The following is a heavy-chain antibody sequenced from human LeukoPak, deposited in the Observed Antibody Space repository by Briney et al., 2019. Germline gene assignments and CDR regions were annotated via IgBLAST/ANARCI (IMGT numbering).Heavy chain of an antibody. J-gene: IGHJ4*02. CDR2: INSDGSNT. D-gene: IGHD6-19*01. Sequence: GGSLRLSCAASGFTFSSSWMYWVRHAPGKELVWVSDINSDGSNTRYADSVRGRFTISRDNAKEMVHLQMNSLRAEDTAVYYCARAVSGWQAIDYWGQGTLVTVSS. V-gene: IGHV3-74*01. CDR3: ARAVSGWQAIDY. CDR1: GFTFSSSW.